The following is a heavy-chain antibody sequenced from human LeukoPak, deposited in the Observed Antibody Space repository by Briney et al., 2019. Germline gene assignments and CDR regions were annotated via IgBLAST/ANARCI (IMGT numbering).Heavy chain of an antibody. CDR3: ARDRITMVRGVLWRGYFDY. CDR2: ISSNGGST. CDR1: GFTFSSYA. V-gene: IGHV3-64*01. Sequence: GGSLRLSCAASGFTFSSYAMHWVRQAPGNGLDYVSAISSNGGSTYYANSVKGRFTISRDNSKNTLYLQMGSLRAEDMAVYYCARDRITMVRGVLWRGYFDYWGQGTLVSVSS. D-gene: IGHD3-10*01. J-gene: IGHJ4*02.